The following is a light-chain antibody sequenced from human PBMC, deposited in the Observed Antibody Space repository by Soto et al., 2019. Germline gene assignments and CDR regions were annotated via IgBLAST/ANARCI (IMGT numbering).Light chain of an antibody. V-gene: IGKV3-20*02. CDR3: KHSPCPLNT. CDR1: QTVRSNY. J-gene: IGKJ5*01. Sequence: SPVTLSLSTGERATLSCRLIQTVRSNYLAWCQQRPGQAPRLLFDVASRRSAGIPARFSGSGSGTEYTLTIIRLQAEDVGLYYSKHSPCPLNTFAQGTRLE. CDR2: VAS.